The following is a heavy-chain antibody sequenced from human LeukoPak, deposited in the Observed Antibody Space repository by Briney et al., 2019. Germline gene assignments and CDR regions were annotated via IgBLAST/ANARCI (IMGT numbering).Heavy chain of an antibody. Sequence: SETLSPTCTVSGGSISSSSYYWGWIRQPPGKGLEWIGSIYYSGSTYYNPSLKSRVTISVDTSKNQFSLKLSSVTAADTAVYYCARHSSSWYGCDYWGQGTLVTVSS. CDR2: IYYSGST. D-gene: IGHD6-13*01. V-gene: IGHV4-39*01. J-gene: IGHJ4*02. CDR1: GGSISSSSYY. CDR3: ARHSSSWYGCDY.